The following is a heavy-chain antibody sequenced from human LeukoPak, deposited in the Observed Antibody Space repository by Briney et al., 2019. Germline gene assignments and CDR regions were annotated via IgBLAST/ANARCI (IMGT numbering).Heavy chain of an antibody. CDR1: GFAFSNTG. Sequence: GGSLRLSCAASGFAFSNTGMTWVRQAPGRGLEWVSTISPTGEGTHYADSVKGRFTISRDNSKNTLSLEMNSLRADDTATYYCARDAGGAWPFDYWGHESPGIGSS. J-gene: IGHJ4*01. D-gene: IGHD4-17*01. CDR2: ISPTGEGT. CDR3: ARDAGGAWPFDY. V-gene: IGHV3-23*01.